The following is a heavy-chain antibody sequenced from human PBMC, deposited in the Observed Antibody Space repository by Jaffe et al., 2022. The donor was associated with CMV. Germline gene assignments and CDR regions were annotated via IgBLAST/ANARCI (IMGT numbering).Heavy chain of an antibody. CDR2: IYYSGST. V-gene: IGHV4-39*02. J-gene: IGHJ6*03. D-gene: IGHD5-18*01. Sequence: QLQLQESGPGLVKPSETLSLTCIVSGGSISSISYYWGWIRQPPGKGPEWIGSIYYSGSTYYNPSLKSRVTMSVDTSKNHFSLKLSSVTAADTAVYYCARLGYISASYYMDVWGKGTTVTVSS. CDR1: GGSISSISYY. CDR3: ARLGYISASYYMDV.